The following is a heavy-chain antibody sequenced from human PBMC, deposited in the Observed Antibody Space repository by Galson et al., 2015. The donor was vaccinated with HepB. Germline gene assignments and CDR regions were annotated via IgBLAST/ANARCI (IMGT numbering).Heavy chain of an antibody. CDR2: TYYRSKWYN. Sequence: CAISGDSVSSNSAAWNWIRQSPSRGLEWLERTYYRSKWYNDYAVSVKSRITINPDTSRNQFSLQLNSVTPEDTAVYYCARGGRYYYDSMRSAFDIWGQGTMVTVSS. CDR3: ARGGRYYYDSMRSAFDI. CDR1: GDSVSSNSAA. D-gene: IGHD3-22*01. J-gene: IGHJ3*02. V-gene: IGHV6-1*01.